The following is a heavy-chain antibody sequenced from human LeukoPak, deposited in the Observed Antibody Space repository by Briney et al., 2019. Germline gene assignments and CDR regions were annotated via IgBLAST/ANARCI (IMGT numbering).Heavy chain of an antibody. J-gene: IGHJ3*02. CDR2: INSDGINT. Sequence: PGGSLRLSCAASGFTFSNYWMHWVRQAPGKGLEWVSRINSDGINTSYADSVKGRFTISRDNAKNTLNLQMNSLRAEDTAVYYCARRNYDAFDIWGQGTMDTVSS. CDR3: ARRNYDAFDI. V-gene: IGHV3-74*01. D-gene: IGHD4-11*01. CDR1: GFTFSNYW.